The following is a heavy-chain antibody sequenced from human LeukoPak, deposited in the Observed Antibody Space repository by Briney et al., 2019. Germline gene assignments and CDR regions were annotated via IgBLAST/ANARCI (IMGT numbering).Heavy chain of an antibody. D-gene: IGHD6-13*01. CDR2: ISYDGSNE. CDR3: ARALYSSTWFDY. CDR1: GFTFSSYA. Sequence: GGSLRLSCAASGFTFSSYAMHWVRQAPGKGLEWVAVISYDGSNEYYADSVKGRFTISRDNSKNTLYLQMNSLRAEDTAVYYCARALYSSTWFDYWGQGTLVTVSS. V-gene: IGHV3-30-3*01. J-gene: IGHJ4*02.